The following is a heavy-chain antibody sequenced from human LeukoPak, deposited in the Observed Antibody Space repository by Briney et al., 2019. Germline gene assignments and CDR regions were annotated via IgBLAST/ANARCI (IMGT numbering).Heavy chain of an antibody. Sequence: PGGSLRLSCEASEFTFTRNWMHWVRQAPGQGLVWVSTINPDGSSTRYADSVKGRFTISRDNVKNTLYLEMNSLRVEDTAIYYCVISAWYNSSPHPQGGQGALITVSS. V-gene: IGHV3-74*01. CDR3: VISAWYNSSPHPQ. CDR1: EFTFTRNW. D-gene: IGHD3-22*01. CDR2: INPDGSST. J-gene: IGHJ4*02.